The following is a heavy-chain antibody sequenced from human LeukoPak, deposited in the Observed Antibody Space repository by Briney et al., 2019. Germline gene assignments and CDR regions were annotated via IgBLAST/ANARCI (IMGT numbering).Heavy chain of an antibody. CDR2: INPSGGST. V-gene: IGHV1-46*01. Sequence: ASVKVSCKASGYTFTSYYMNWVRQAPGQGLEWMGRINPSGGSTSYAQKFQGRVTMTRDTSTSTVYMELSSLRSEDTAVSSCARYTVWYSSSWYLDYWGQGTLVTVSS. D-gene: IGHD6-13*01. CDR3: ARYTVWYSSSWYLDY. J-gene: IGHJ4*02. CDR1: GYTFTSYY.